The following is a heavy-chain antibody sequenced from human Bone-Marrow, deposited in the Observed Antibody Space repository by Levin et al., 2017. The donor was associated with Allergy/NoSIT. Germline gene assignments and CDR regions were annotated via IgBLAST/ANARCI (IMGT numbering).Heavy chain of an antibody. J-gene: IGHJ5*02. D-gene: IGHD2-15*01. CDR2: IYYSGST. CDR3: ARSVVDVVAAATDHVNWFDP. V-gene: IGHV4-59*01. CDR1: GGSISSYY. Sequence: PSETLSLTCTVSGGSISSYYWSWIRQPPGKGLEWIGYIYYSGSTNYNPSLKSRVTISVDTSKNQFSLKLSSVTAADTAVYYCARSVVDVVAAATDHVNWFDPWGQVTLVTVSS.